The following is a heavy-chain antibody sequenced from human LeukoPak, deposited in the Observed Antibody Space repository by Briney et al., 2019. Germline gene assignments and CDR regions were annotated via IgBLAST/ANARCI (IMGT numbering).Heavy chain of an antibody. D-gene: IGHD3-22*01. Sequence: GGSLRLSCAASGFIVSSNYMSWVRQAPGKGLEWVSSISSSSSYIYYADSVKGRFTISRDNAKNSLYLQMSSLRAEDTAVYYCARDLIYYDSSGSDYWGQGTLVTVSS. CDR2: ISSSSSYI. CDR3: ARDLIYYDSSGSDY. V-gene: IGHV3-21*01. J-gene: IGHJ4*02. CDR1: GFIVSSNY.